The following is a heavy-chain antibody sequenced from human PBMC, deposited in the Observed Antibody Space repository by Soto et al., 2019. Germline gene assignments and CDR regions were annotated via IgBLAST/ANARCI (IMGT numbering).Heavy chain of an antibody. CDR3: ARPSASSSCHGNNWFDP. CDR2: ISAHNGNT. CDR1: GYTVTSYG. Sequence: QVQLVQSGAEVKKPGASVKVSCNASGYTVTSYGISWVRQAPGQGLEWMGWISAHNGNTNYAQKLQGRVTMTTDTSTRTAYMELRSLRSDDTAVYYCARPSASSSCHGNNWFDPLGQGTLVTVSS. D-gene: IGHD6-13*01. V-gene: IGHV1-18*01. J-gene: IGHJ5*02.